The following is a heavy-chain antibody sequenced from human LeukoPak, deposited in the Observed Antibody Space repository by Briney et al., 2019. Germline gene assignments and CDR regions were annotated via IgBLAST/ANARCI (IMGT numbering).Heavy chain of an antibody. CDR3: ARQHGYSTPFDH. D-gene: IGHD5-18*01. CDR1: GYTFTDYW. CDR2: IYPGDADT. J-gene: IGHJ4*02. Sequence: RHGESLKISCKGSGYTFTDYWIGWVRQMPGKGLEWMAIIYPGDADTRYSPPFLGQVTITADKSISIAYLQWSSLKASDSGMYYYARQHGYSTPFDHWGLGTLVTVSS. V-gene: IGHV5-51*01.